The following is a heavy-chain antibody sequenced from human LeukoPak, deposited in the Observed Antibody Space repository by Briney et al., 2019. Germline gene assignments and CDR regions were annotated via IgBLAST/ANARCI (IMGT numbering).Heavy chain of an antibody. J-gene: IGHJ4*02. Sequence: SQTLSLTCAISVDSVYSNSAAWNWIRQSPSRGLEWLGRTYYRSKWHSYYAPSVKSRITINPDTSKNQFSLQLKSVTPEDTAVYYCARMVGLVSDFWGQGTLVTVSS. CDR1: VDSVYSNSAA. CDR2: TYYRSKWHS. V-gene: IGHV6-1*01. CDR3: ARMVGLVSDF. D-gene: IGHD3-10*01.